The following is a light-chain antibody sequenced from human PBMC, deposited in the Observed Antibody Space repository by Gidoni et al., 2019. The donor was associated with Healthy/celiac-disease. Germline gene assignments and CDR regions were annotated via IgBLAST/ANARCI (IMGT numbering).Light chain of an antibody. Sequence: SYVLTQPPSASAAPGQAARITCGGNKIGSKSVHWYQQKAGQAPVLVVYDDSDRPSGIPERFSGSNSGNTATLSISRGEAGDEADYYCQVWDSSTDHWVFGGGTKLTVL. V-gene: IGLV3-21*02. CDR1: KIGSKS. CDR3: QVWDSSTDHWV. CDR2: DDS. J-gene: IGLJ3*02.